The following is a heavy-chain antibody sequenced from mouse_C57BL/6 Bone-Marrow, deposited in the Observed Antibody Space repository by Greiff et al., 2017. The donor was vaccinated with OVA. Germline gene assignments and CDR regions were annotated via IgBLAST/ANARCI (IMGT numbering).Heavy chain of an antibody. CDR3: ARPDYSNYVAY. J-gene: IGHJ3*01. V-gene: IGHV1-19*01. CDR2: INPYNGGT. D-gene: IGHD2-5*01. CDR1: GYTFTDYY. Sequence: EVQLQQSGPVLVKPGASVKMSCKASGYTFTDYYMNWVKQSHGKSLEWIGVINPYNGGTSYNQKFKGKATLTVDTSSSTAYMQLSSLTSEDSAVYYCARPDYSNYVAYWGQGTLVTVSA.